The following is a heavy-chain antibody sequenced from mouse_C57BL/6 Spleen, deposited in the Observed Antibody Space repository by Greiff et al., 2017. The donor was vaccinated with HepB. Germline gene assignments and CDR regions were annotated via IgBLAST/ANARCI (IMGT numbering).Heavy chain of an antibody. CDR1: GYAFSSSW. Sequence: VQLQQSGPELVKPGASVKISCKASGYAFSSSWMNWVKQRPGKGLEWIGRIYPGDGDTNYNGKFKGKATLTADKSSSTAYMQLSSLTSEDSAVYFCASRGPLNYWGQGTTLTVSS. V-gene: IGHV1-82*01. J-gene: IGHJ2*01. CDR2: IYPGDGDT. CDR3: ASRGPLNY.